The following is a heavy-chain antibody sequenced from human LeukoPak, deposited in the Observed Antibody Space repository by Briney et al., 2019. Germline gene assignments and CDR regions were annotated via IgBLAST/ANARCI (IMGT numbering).Heavy chain of an antibody. CDR2: IKQDGSEK. J-gene: IGHJ4*02. CDR3: ARVGATIEYLDY. Sequence: GGSLRLSCAASGFTFSSYWMSWVRQAPGKGLEWVANIKQDGSEKYYVDSVKGRFTIFRDNTKNSLYLQMNSLRAEDTAVYYCARVGATIEYLDYWGQGSLVTVSS. CDR1: GFTFSSYW. D-gene: IGHD5-12*01. V-gene: IGHV3-7*01.